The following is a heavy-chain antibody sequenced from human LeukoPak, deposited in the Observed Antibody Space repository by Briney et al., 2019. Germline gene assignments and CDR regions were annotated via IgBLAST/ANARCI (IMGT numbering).Heavy chain of an antibody. J-gene: IGHJ5*02. CDR3: ARDDYGTTGWFDP. D-gene: IGHD1-14*01. Sequence: SETLSLTCTVSGGSISSSSYYWGWIRQPPGKGLEWIGSIYYSGSTYYNPSLKSRVTISVDTSKNQFSLKLSSVTAADTAVYYCARDDYGTTGWFDPWGQGTLVTVSS. CDR1: GGSISSSSYY. CDR2: IYYSGST. V-gene: IGHV4-39*07.